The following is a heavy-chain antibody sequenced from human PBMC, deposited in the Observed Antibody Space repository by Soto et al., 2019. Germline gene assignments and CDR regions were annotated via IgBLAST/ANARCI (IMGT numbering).Heavy chain of an antibody. CDR2: ISSSSSYI. Sequence: PGGSLRLSCAASGFTFSSYSMDWVRQAPGKGLEWVSSISSSSSYIYYADSVKGRFTISRDNAKNSLYLQMNSLRAEDTAVYYCARVHPLIGMDVWGQGTTVTVSS. J-gene: IGHJ6*02. CDR3: ARVHPLIGMDV. V-gene: IGHV3-21*01. CDR1: GFTFSSYS.